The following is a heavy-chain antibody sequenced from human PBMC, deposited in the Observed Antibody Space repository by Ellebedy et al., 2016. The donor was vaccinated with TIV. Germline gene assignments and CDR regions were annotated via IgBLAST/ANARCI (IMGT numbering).Heavy chain of an antibody. J-gene: IGHJ4*02. Sequence: GSLRLSCTVSGGSITGYYWNWIRQSPGKGLEWIGFVFHNGRSKYNPSLESRLTLSVGTSKDHFSLRLSSVAAADTALYYCAGVRDGRRPFDYWGQGTLVTVSS. CDR3: AGVRDGRRPFDY. CDR1: GGSITGYY. D-gene: IGHD5-24*01. CDR2: VFHNGRS. V-gene: IGHV4-59*01.